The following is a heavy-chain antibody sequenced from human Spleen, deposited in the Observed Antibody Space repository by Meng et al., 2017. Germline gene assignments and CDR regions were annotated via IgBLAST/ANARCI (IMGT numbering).Heavy chain of an antibody. CDR3: AREWGSSAPDY. J-gene: IGHJ4*02. CDR1: GFTFSSYA. CDR2: VSGSGYST. D-gene: IGHD3-16*01. V-gene: IGHV3-23*01. Sequence: GESLKISCVASGFTFSSYAMSWVRQAPGKGLEWVSAVSGSGYSTYYADSVKGRFTISRDNSKNTLSLQMNSLRAEDTAVYYCAREWGSSAPDYWGQGTLVTVSS.